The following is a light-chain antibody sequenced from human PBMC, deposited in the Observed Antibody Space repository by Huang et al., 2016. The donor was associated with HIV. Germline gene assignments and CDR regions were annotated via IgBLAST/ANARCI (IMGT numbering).Light chain of an antibody. J-gene: IGKJ1*01. CDR1: QSVSSN. Sequence: EIVMTQSPATLSVSPGERATLSCRDSQSVSSNLAWYQQTPGQAPRLLIYGASTRATGITARFSGSGSGTEFTLTISSLQSEDFAVYYCQQYNNWPRTFGQGTKVEIK. V-gene: IGKV3-15*01. CDR3: QQYNNWPRT. CDR2: GAS.